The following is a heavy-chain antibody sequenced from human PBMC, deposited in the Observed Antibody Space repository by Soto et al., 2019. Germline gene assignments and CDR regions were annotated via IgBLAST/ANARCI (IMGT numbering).Heavy chain of an antibody. Sequence: QGQLVQSGAEVKKPGASVKVSCKASGYTFTSYGISWVRQAPGQGLEWMGWISAKKGNTKYAQKFQGRVTMTTDTSTSTAYMELRSLRSDDTAVYNCAREILSPDFYFHGMDVWGQGTTVTVSS. CDR1: GYTFTSYG. CDR2: ISAKKGNT. D-gene: IGHD2-15*01. CDR3: AREILSPDFYFHGMDV. V-gene: IGHV1-18*04. J-gene: IGHJ6*02.